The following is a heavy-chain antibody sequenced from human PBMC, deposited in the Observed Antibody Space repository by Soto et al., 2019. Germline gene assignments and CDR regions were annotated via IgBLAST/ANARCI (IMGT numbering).Heavy chain of an antibody. J-gene: IGHJ4*02. D-gene: IGHD6-6*01. CDR3: ARVGGLAARTFDY. CDR1: GGSISDFY. V-gene: IGHV4-59*01. CDR2: IYYSGST. Sequence: SETLSLTCTVSGGSISDFYWSWIRQPPGKGLEWIGYIYYSGSTNYNPSLKSRVTISVDTSKNQFSLNPRSMSPADTAVYYCARVGGLAARTFDYWGPGTLVTVSS.